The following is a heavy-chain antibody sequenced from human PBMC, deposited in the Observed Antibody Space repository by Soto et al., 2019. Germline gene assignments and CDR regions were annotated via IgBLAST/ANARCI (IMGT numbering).Heavy chain of an antibody. CDR3: ARQRTSVVTQAYFDS. J-gene: IGHJ4*02. CDR1: CDSISNRSYY. Sequence: SETLSLTCTFTCDSISNRSYYWGWISQPPGKGLEWIGSIYYSGSTYNNPSLKSRVSMSIDTSKNQFSLKLRSVTAADTALYYCARQRTSVVTQAYFDSWGQGSLVAVSS. D-gene: IGHD2-21*02. V-gene: IGHV4-39*01. CDR2: IYYSGST.